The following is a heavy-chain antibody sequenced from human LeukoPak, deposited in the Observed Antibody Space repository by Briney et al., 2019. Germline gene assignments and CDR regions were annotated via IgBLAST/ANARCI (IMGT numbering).Heavy chain of an antibody. CDR1: GGSFSGYY. J-gene: IGHJ4*02. D-gene: IGHD5-18*01. CDR3: ARIQLWRGKYFDY. Sequence: SETLSLTCAVYGGSFSGYYWGWIRQPPGKGLEWIGEINHSGSTNYNPSLKSRVTISVDTSKNQFSLKLSSVTAADTAVYYCARIQLWRGKYFDYWGQGTLVTVSS. V-gene: IGHV4-34*01. CDR2: INHSGST.